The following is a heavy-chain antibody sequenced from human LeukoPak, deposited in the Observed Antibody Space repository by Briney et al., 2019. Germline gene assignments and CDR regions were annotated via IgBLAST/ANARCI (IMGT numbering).Heavy chain of an antibody. V-gene: IGHV7-4-1*02. J-gene: IGHJ4*02. CDR3: AREGVGVEYSSSFDY. CDR1: GYTFTNYA. D-gene: IGHD6-6*01. CDR2: INTNTGNP. Sequence: GASVKVSCKTSGYTFTNYAMNWVRQAPGQGLEWMGWINTNTGNPTYAQGFTGRFVFSLDTSVSTAYLQISSLKAEDTAVYYCAREGVGVEYSSSFDYWGQGTLVTVSS.